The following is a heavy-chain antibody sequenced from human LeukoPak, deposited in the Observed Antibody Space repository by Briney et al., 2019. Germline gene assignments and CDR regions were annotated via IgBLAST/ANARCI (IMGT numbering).Heavy chain of an antibody. Sequence: SETLSLTCTVSGGSISSYYWSWIRQPPGKGLEWIGYIYYSGSTNYNPSLKSRVTISVDTSKNQFSLKLSSVTAADAAVYYCAIAKMVQGVIYAFDIWGQGTMVTVSS. D-gene: IGHD3-10*01. V-gene: IGHV4-59*01. CDR1: GGSISSYY. CDR3: AIAKMVQGVIYAFDI. CDR2: IYYSGST. J-gene: IGHJ3*02.